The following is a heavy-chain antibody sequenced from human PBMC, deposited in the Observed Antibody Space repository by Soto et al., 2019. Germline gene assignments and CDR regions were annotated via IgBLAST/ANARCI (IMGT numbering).Heavy chain of an antibody. CDR1: GYTFTSYA. V-gene: IGHV1-3*01. J-gene: IGHJ2*01. Sequence: QVQLVQSGAEVKKPGASLKVSCKASGYTFTSYAIHWVRQAPGQRLEWMGWINAGNGNTKYSQKFQGRVKIIRDTSASTDYMELSSLRSEDTAVYYCAREQGLIDSSYWYFDLWGRGTPVTVSS. CDR2: INAGNGNT. CDR3: AREQGLIDSSYWYFDL. D-gene: IGHD3-22*01.